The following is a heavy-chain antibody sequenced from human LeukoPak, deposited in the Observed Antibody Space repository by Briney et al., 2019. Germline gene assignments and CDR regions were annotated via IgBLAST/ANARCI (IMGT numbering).Heavy chain of an antibody. V-gene: IGHV3-7*01. CDR3: AGGWGGGYSYPIPFDY. CDR2: INQDESAK. D-gene: IGHD5-18*01. Sequence: PGGSLRLSCAASGFTFSNYWMSWVRQAPGKGLEWVASINQDESAKYYVDSVKGRFTISRDNAKNSLYLQMNSLRAEDTAVYYCAGGWGGGYSYPIPFDYWGQGTLVTVSS. J-gene: IGHJ4*02. CDR1: GFTFSNYW.